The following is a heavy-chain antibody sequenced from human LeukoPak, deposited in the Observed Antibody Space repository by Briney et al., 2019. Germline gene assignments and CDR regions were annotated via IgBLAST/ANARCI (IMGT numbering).Heavy chain of an antibody. CDR2: ISSSGSTI. V-gene: IGHV3-48*03. CDR3: AREGRGDVSQWLVFDY. CDR1: GFTFSSYE. D-gene: IGHD6-19*01. Sequence: GGSLRLSCAASGFTFSSYEMNWVRQAAGKGLEWVSYISSSGSTIYYADSVKGRFTISRDNAKNSLYLQMNSLRAEDTAVYYCAREGRGDVSQWLVFDYWGQGTLVTVSS. J-gene: IGHJ4*02.